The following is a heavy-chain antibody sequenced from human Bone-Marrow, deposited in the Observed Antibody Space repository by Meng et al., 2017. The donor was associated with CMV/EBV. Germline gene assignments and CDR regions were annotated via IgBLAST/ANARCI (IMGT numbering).Heavy chain of an antibody. CDR3: AKDGFAGDPRYYGMDV. CDR2: IRYDGSNI. Sequence: GESLKISCAASGFTFSSYGMHWVRQAPGKGLEWVSFIRYDGSNIYYADSVKGRFTISRDNSKNTLYLQMNSLRAEDTAVYYCAKDGFAGDPRYYGMDVWGQGTTVTGSS. J-gene: IGHJ6*01. CDR1: GFTFSSYG. D-gene: IGHD4-17*01. V-gene: IGHV3-30*02.